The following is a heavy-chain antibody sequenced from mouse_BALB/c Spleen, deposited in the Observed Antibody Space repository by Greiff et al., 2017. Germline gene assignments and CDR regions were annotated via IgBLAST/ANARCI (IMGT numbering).Heavy chain of an antibody. D-gene: IGHD1-1*01. Sequence: VKLVESGPGLVAPSQSLSITCTVSGFSLTDYGVSWICQPPGKGLEWLGVIWGGGSTYYNSALKSRLSISKDNSKSQVFLKMNSLQTDDTAMYYCAKHDYYGSSYAMDYWGQGTSVTVSS. CDR3: AKHDYYGSSYAMDY. V-gene: IGHV2-6-5*01. CDR2: IWGGGST. J-gene: IGHJ4*01. CDR1: GFSLTDYG.